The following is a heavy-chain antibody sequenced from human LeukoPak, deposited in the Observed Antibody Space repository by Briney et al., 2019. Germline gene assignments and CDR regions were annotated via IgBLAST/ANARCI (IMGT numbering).Heavy chain of an antibody. D-gene: IGHD2-15*01. J-gene: IGHJ6*03. CDR3: ARVLRYCSGGNCYSGGLGYMDV. Sequence: GGSLRLSCAASGFTFSDYNMRWIRQAPGKGLEWVSSISRSGSTKYYADSVKGRFTISRDNAKNSLFLQMNSLRAENTAVYYCARVLRYCSGGNCYSGGLGYMDVWGKGTTVTISS. CDR2: ISRSGSTK. V-gene: IGHV3-11*01. CDR1: GFTFSDYN.